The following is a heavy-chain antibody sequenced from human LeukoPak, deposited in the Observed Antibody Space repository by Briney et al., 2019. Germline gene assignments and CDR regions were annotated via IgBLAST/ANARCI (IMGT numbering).Heavy chain of an antibody. V-gene: IGHV3-21*01. CDR3: ARPPYSSSWDPGWFDP. D-gene: IGHD6-13*01. CDR2: ISSSSNYI. J-gene: IGHJ5*02. CDR1: GFTFSSYS. Sequence: GGSLRLSCAASGFTFSSYSMNWVRQAPGKGLEWVSSISSSSNYIYYADSMKGRFTISRDNAKNSLYLQMNSLRAEDTAVYYCARPPYSSSWDPGWFDPWGQGTLITVSS.